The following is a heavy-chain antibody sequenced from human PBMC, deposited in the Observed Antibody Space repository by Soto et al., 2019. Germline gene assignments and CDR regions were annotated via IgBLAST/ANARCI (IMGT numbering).Heavy chain of an antibody. V-gene: IGHV1-2*02. D-gene: IGHD6-6*01. CDR3: AKDLTRQLAYWLDP. CDR2: INAHSGGT. CDR1: GFSFTGYY. J-gene: IGHJ5*02. Sequence: ASVKVSCKASGFSFTGYYIHWLRRAPGQGLEWMGWINAHSGGTEYAQKFQGRVTLTRDTSIATAYLTLTSLTSDDTALYYCAKDLTRQLAYWLDPWGQGTQVTVSS.